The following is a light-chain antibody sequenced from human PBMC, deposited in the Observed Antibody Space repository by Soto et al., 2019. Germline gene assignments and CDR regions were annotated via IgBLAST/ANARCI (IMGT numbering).Light chain of an antibody. CDR3: QQFERWPLT. CDR2: GAV. J-gene: IGKJ4*01. V-gene: IGKV3-15*01. CDR1: QSVDRN. Sequence: EIVMTQSPATLSVSPGESATLSCRASQSVDRNLAWYQQKPGQSPSLLIYGAVIRATGIPARFSGAGSGTDFTLTISTLQSEDFGVYYCQQFERWPLTFGGGTKVEI.